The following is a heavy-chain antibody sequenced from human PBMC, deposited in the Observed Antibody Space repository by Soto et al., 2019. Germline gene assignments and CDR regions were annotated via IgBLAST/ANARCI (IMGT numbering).Heavy chain of an antibody. CDR1: GYSFTSYW. J-gene: IGHJ5*02. CDR3: ARGRFRGVISDWFDP. CDR2: IDPSDSYT. Sequence: PGESLKISCKGSGYSFTSYWISWVRQMPGKGLEWMGRIDPSDSYTNYSPSFQGHVTISADKSISTAYLQWSSLKASDTAMYYCARGRFRGVISDWFDPWGQGTMVTVSS. V-gene: IGHV5-10-1*01. D-gene: IGHD3-10*01.